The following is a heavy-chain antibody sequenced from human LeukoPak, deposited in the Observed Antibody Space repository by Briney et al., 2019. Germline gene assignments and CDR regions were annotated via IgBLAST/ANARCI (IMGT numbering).Heavy chain of an antibody. CDR1: GGTFSSYA. J-gene: IGHJ3*02. V-gene: IGHV1-69*05. CDR3: ARFSSGSYYTPDAFDI. CDR2: IIPIFGTA. Sequence: ASVKVSCKASGGTFSSYAISWARQAPGQGLEWMGGIIPIFGTANYAQKFQGRVTITTDESTSTAYMELSSLRSEDTAVYYCARFSSGSYYTPDAFDIWGQGTMVTVSS. D-gene: IGHD3-10*01.